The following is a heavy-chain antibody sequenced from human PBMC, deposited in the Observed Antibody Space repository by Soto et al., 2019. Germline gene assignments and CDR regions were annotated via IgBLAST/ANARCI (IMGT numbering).Heavy chain of an antibody. CDR2: ISSYNGNT. Sequence: ASVKVSCKASGYTFTSYGISWVRQAPGQGLEWMGWISSYNGNTNYAQKVQGRVILTTDTSTSTTSMELRSLRSDDTAVYYCARGPRYCSTTTCFSVVTWFDPWGQGTLVTVSS. J-gene: IGHJ5*02. D-gene: IGHD2-2*01. CDR1: GYTFTSYG. CDR3: ARGPRYCSTTTCFSVVTWFDP. V-gene: IGHV1-18*04.